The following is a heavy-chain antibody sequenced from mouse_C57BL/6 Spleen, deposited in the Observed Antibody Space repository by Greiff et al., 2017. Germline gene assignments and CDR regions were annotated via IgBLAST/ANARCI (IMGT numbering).Heavy chain of an antibody. Sequence: QVQLQQPGAELVKPGASVTLSCKASGYTFTSYWMSWVKQRPGQGLEWIGMFHPNSGSTNYNEKFKSKATLTVDKSSSTAYMQLSSLTSEDSAVYYCATTTVGEDWYFDVWGTGTTVTVSS. V-gene: IGHV1-64*01. J-gene: IGHJ1*03. CDR1: GYTFTSYW. CDR2: FHPNSGST. D-gene: IGHD1-1*01. CDR3: ATTTVGEDWYFDV.